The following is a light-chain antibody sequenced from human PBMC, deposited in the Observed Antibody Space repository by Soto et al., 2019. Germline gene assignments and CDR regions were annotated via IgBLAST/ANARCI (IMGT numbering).Light chain of an antibody. CDR2: AAS. CDR1: QGISSY. Sequence: DIQFTKSPSFLSASVGDRVTITCRASQGISSYLAWYQQKPGKAPKLLIYAASTLQSGVPSRFSGSGSGTEFTLTISSLQPEDFATYYCQQLNSYPLTLGGGTKVDIK. CDR3: QQLNSYPLT. V-gene: IGKV1-9*01. J-gene: IGKJ4*01.